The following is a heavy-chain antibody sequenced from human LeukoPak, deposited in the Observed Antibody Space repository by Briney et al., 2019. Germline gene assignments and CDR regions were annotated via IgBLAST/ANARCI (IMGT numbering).Heavy chain of an antibody. V-gene: IGHV1-18*01. J-gene: IGHJ4*02. CDR3: ARDSFTCSSTSCYQGDY. D-gene: IGHD2-2*01. CDR2: ISAYNGNT. Sequence: ASVKVSCKASGYTFTSYGISWVRQAPGQGPEWMGWISAYNGNTNYAQKLQGRVTMTTDTSTSTAYMELRSLRSDDTAVYYCARDSFTCSSTSCYQGDYWGQGTLVTVSS. CDR1: GYTFTSYG.